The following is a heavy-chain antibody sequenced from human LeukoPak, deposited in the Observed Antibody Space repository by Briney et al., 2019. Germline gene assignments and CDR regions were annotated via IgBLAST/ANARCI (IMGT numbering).Heavy chain of an antibody. CDR2: TYDTGST. CDR3: ARGSVTPDAGY. V-gene: IGHV4-59*01. CDR1: DRSISGYY. Sequence: SETLSLTCTVSDRSISGYYWSWLRQPPGKGVEWIGYTYDTGSTNYNPSLKRRVIISVDTSKDQFSLKLNSVTAADTAMYYCARGSVTPDAGYWGQGTLVTVSS. D-gene: IGHD4-17*01. J-gene: IGHJ4*02.